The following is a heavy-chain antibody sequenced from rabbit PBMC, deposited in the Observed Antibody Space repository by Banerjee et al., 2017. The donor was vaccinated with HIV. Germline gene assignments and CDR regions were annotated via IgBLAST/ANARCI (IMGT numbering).Heavy chain of an antibody. CDR1: GFSLSNNYV. Sequence: QSLEESGGDLVKPGASLTLTCTASGFSLSNNYVMCWVRQAPGKGLEWIGCISTGDGSTYYASWAKGRFTISKTSSTTVTLQMTSLTAADTATYFCAREGYTYGYAVYASLWGPGTLVTVS. CDR3: AREGYTYGYAVYASL. V-gene: IGHV1S40*01. D-gene: IGHD6-1*01. J-gene: IGHJ4*01. CDR2: ISTGDGST.